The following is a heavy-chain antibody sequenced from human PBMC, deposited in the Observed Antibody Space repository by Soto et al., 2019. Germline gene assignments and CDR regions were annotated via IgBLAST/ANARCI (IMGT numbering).Heavy chain of an antibody. D-gene: IGHD6-19*01. J-gene: IGHJ4*02. V-gene: IGHV4-31*03. Sequence: QVQLQESGPGLVKPSQTLSLTCTVSGGSISSGGYYWSWIRQHPGKGLEWIGYIYYSGSTYYNPSLKSRVTISVDTSKNQFSLKLSSVTAADTAVYYCARWGYYSSGWYVRAFDYWGQGTLVTVSS. CDR1: GGSISSGGYY. CDR2: IYYSGST. CDR3: ARWGYYSSGWYVRAFDY.